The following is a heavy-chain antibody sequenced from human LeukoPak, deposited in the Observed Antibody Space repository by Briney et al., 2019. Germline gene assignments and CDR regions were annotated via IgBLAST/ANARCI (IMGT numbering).Heavy chain of an antibody. CDR3: ARGSSIAVAGDY. J-gene: IGHJ4*02. CDR1: GYTFTSYD. Sequence: ASIKVSCKASGYTFTSYDINWVRQATGQGLEWMGGMNPNSGNTGYAQKFQGRVTMTRNTSISTAYLELSSLRSEDTAVYYCARGSSIAVAGDYWGQGTLVTVSS. V-gene: IGHV1-8*01. D-gene: IGHD6-19*01. CDR2: MNPNSGNT.